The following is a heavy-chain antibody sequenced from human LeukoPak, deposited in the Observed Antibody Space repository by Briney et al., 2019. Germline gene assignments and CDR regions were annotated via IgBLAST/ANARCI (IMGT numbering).Heavy chain of an antibody. CDR1: GGSFSGDY. V-gene: IGHV4-34*01. CDR2: INHSVST. Sequence: PSETLSLTCAVYGGSFSGDYWSCIRQPPRKGLEWIGEINHSVSTNYTPPPKSRVTISVDTSKNQFSLELSSVTAADTAVYYCARYSPVVGTLTSRQINDAFDIWGQGTMVTVSS. J-gene: IGHJ3*02. CDR3: ARYSPVVGTLTSRQINDAFDI. D-gene: IGHD2-15*01.